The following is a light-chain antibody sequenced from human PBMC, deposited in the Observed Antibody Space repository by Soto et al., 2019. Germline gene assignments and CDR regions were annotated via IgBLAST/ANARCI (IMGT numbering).Light chain of an antibody. CDR3: SSYAGSNNLVV. J-gene: IGLJ2*01. V-gene: IGLV2-8*01. CDR1: SSDVGGYNY. CDR2: EVS. Sequence: QSALTQPPSASGSPGQSVTISCTGTSSDVGGYNYVSWYQQHPGKAPKLMVYEVSKRPSGVPDRFSGSKSRNTASLTVSGLQAEEEADYYCSSYAGSNNLVVFGGGTKLTVL.